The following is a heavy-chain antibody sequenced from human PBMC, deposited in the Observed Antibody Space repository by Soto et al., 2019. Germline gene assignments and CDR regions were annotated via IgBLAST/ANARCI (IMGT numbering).Heavy chain of an antibody. J-gene: IGHJ4*02. CDR1: GYTFSSNW. D-gene: IGHD3-16*01. V-gene: IGHV5-51*01. CDR3: ARLLESWGEPHYFDS. Sequence: GESLKISCQASGYTFSSNWIGWVRQMPGKGLEWMGIIYPDDSETRYSPSFQGQVTISADRSFNTAYLQWASLQASDTAIYYCARLLESWGEPHYFDSWGQGTMVTVYS. CDR2: IYPDDSET.